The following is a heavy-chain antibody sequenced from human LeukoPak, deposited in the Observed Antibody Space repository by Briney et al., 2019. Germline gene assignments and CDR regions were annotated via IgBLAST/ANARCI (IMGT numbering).Heavy chain of an antibody. CDR3: ARGHTAVTRHFDF. Sequence: GGSLRLSCEAYGFTFTTYSMTWVRQAPGKGLEWVSIISSGSSAIFSADALKGRFTISRDDAKNLLYLDMNSLRAEDTAVYYCARGHTAVTRHFDFWGQGTLVTVSS. D-gene: IGHD4-17*01. CDR2: ISSGSSAI. J-gene: IGHJ4*02. V-gene: IGHV3-21*01. CDR1: GFTFTTYS.